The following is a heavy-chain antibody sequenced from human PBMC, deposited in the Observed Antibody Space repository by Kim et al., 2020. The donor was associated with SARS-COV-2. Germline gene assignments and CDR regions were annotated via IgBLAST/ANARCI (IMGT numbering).Heavy chain of an antibody. Sequence: SETLSLTCTVSSGSISSYYWSWIRQPPGKGLEWIGYIYYSGSSDYNPSLKSRVTISVDTSKNQFSLKLSSVTAADTAIYYCARRSSRGPYFKDWGQGTLVTVSS. CDR1: SGSISSYY. CDR3: ARRSSRGPYFKD. V-gene: IGHV4-59*08. CDR2: IYYSGSS. J-gene: IGHJ4*02. D-gene: IGHD3-10*01.